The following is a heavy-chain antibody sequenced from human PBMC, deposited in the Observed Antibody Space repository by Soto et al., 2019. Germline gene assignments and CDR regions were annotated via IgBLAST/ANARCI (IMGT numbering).Heavy chain of an antibody. CDR2: ISWNSGSI. Sequence: EVQLVESGGGLVQPGRSLRLSCAASGFTFDDYAMHWVRQAPGKGLEWGSGISWNSGSIGYADSVKGRFTISRDNAKNSLYLQMNSLRAEDTALYYCASAPYYYGSGSYFTFDYWGQGTLVTVSS. D-gene: IGHD3-10*01. J-gene: IGHJ4*02. CDR1: GFTFDDYA. V-gene: IGHV3-9*01. CDR3: ASAPYYYGSGSYFTFDY.